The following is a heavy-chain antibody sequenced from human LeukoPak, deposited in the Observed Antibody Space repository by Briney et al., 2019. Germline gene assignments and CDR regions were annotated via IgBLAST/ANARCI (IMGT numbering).Heavy chain of an antibody. J-gene: IGHJ5*02. V-gene: IGHV3-30*02. CDR1: GFTFSNYG. Sequence: PGGSLRLSCAASGFTFSNYGMHWVRQTPGKGLEWVAFILFDGSNTYHGDSVKGRFTISRDNSKNTLYLQMNSLRAEDTAVYYCAKGGYYDSSGYYQNWFDPWGQGTLVTVSS. CDR3: AKGGYYDSSGYYQNWFDP. D-gene: IGHD3-22*01. CDR2: ILFDGSNT.